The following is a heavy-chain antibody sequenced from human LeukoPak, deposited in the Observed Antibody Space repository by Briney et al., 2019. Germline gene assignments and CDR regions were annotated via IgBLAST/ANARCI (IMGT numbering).Heavy chain of an antibody. V-gene: IGHV3-23*01. Sequence: PGGSLRLSCAVSGFTFSNCAMSWVRQAPGKGLEWVSGTSNSGASTYYADSVKGRFTISRDNSENTLYLQMNSLRAEDTAVYYCARGPGRMTVLFTWSFDYWGQGTLVTVSS. CDR3: ARGPGRMTVLFTWSFDY. J-gene: IGHJ4*02. CDR1: GFTFSNCA. D-gene: IGHD1-1*01. CDR2: TSNSGAST.